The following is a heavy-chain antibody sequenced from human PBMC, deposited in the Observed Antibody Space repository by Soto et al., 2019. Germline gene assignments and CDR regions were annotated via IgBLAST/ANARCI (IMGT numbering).Heavy chain of an antibody. CDR2: ISGSGGST. V-gene: IGHV3-23*01. J-gene: IGHJ6*03. CDR3: AKDHGRLYYYYMDV. CDR1: GFTFSSYA. Sequence: PGGSLRLSCAASGFTFSSYAMSWVRQAPGKGLEWVSAISGSGGSTYYADSVKGRFTISRDNSKNTLYLQMNSLRAEDTAVYYCAKDHGRLYYYYMDVWGKGTTVTVSS. D-gene: IGHD2-21*02.